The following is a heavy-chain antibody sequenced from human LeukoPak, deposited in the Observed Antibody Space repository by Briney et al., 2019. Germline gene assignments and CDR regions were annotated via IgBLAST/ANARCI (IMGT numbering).Heavy chain of an antibody. Sequence: GGSLRLSCAASGFTFSSYEMNWVRQAPGKGLEWVSYISSSATTIYYADSVKGRFTISRDNAKNSLYLQMNSLRAEDTAAYYCARGGMVPDWGQGTLVTVSS. CDR3: ARGGMVPD. V-gene: IGHV3-48*03. CDR2: ISSSATTI. D-gene: IGHD4/OR15-4a*01. J-gene: IGHJ4*02. CDR1: GFTFSSYE.